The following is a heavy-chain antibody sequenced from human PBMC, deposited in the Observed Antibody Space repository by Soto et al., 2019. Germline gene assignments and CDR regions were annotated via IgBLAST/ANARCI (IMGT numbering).Heavy chain of an antibody. Sequence: QVQLVQSGAEVKKPGASVKVSCKASGYTFTSYGISWVRQAPGQGLEWMGWISAYNGNTNYAQKLQGRVTMTTDTSTSTAYMELRSLRSDDTAVYYCARNALLWFGKTPKGYWFDPWGQGTLVTVSS. V-gene: IGHV1-18*01. CDR2: ISAYNGNT. CDR3: ARNALLWFGKTPKGYWFDP. J-gene: IGHJ5*02. CDR1: GYTFTSYG. D-gene: IGHD3-10*01.